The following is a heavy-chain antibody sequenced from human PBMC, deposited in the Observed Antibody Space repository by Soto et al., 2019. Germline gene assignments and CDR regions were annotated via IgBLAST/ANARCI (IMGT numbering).Heavy chain of an antibody. CDR2: IYHSGST. CDR1: GGSISSSNW. J-gene: IGHJ6*02. Sequence: QVQLQESGPGLVKPSGTLSLTCAVSGGSISSSNWWSWVRQPPGKGLEWIGEIYHSGSTNYNPSLKSRATISVDKSKSQLSLKRSSVAAADTAVYYCARVAEAGTPVYYYYGMDVWGQGTTVTVSS. V-gene: IGHV4-4*02. CDR3: ARVAEAGTPVYYYYGMDV. D-gene: IGHD6-19*01.